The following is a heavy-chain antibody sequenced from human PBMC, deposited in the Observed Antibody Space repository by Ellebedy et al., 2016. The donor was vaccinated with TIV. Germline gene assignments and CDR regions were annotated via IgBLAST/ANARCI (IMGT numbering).Heavy chain of an antibody. D-gene: IGHD6-6*01. CDR1: GFIFSSYG. CDR3: ARGFSGSSS. V-gene: IGHV3-30*03. J-gene: IGHJ4*02. CDR2: ISYDGGNE. Sequence: GESLKISXAASGFIFSSYGMHWVRQAPGKGLEWVAVISYDGGNEYYADSVKGRFTISRDNSKNTLYLQMNSLRAEDTAVYYCARGFSGSSSWGQGTLVTVSS.